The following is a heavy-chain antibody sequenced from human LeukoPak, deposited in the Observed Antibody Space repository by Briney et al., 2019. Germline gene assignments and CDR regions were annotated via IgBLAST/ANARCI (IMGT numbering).Heavy chain of an antibody. CDR2: LYYSGNT. V-gene: IGHV4-39*07. CDR1: GGSISSSSYY. D-gene: IGHD2/OR15-2a*01. CDR3: ARFSGDIGIVPTTGDYAYSFDY. Sequence: SETLSLTCTVSGGSISSSSYYWGWIRQPPGKGLEWIGSLYYSGNTYYNPSLKSRVTISVDKSKNLFSLKLNSVTAADTAVYYCARFSGDIGIVPTTGDYAYSFDYWGQGTLVAVSS. J-gene: IGHJ4*02.